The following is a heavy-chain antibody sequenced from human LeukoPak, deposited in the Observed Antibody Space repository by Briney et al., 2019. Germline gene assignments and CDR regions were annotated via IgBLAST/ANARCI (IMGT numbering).Heavy chain of an antibody. Sequence: SETLALTCSVSGGSISTYYWSWIRHPAGKGLEWIAQIHTSGSTNFNPSLKSRVSISMDTPNNQFSLMISSVTAADTAIYYCAGRGLSTGWTFDYWGHGTLVTVSS. D-gene: IGHD6-19*01. J-gene: IGHJ4*01. CDR2: IHTSGST. CDR1: GGSISTYY. CDR3: AGRGLSTGWTFDY. V-gene: IGHV4-4*07.